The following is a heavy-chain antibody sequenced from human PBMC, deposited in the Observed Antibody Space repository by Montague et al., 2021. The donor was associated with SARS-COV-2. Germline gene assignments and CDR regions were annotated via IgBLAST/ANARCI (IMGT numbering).Heavy chain of an antibody. J-gene: IGHJ4*02. CDR3: ARGPTNNIGMVATRLDY. CDR1: GGSSSGYY. CDR2: INHSGST. D-gene: IGHD5-12*01. Sequence: SETLSLTCAVYGGSSSGYYRNWIRQPPGKGLEWIGEINHSGSTNYNPSLKSRVTISVDTSNNQFSLKLTFVTAADTAVYYCARGPTNNIGMVATRLDYWGQGTLVTVSS. V-gene: IGHV4-34*01.